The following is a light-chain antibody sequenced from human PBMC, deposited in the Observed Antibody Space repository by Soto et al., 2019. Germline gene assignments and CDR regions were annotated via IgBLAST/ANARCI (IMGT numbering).Light chain of an antibody. CDR3: GTWDSSLSARPV. CDR1: SSNIGNNY. J-gene: IGLJ1*01. CDR2: DNN. V-gene: IGLV1-51*01. Sequence: QSVLTQPPSVSAAPGQKVTISCSGSSSNIGNNYVSWYQQLPGTAPKLLIYDNNKRPSGIPDRFSGSKSGTSATLGITGLQTGDEADYYCGTWDSSLSARPVFGTGTKVTVL.